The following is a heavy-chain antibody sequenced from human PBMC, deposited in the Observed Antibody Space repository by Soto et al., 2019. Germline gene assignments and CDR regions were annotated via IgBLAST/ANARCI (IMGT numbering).Heavy chain of an antibody. CDR3: ARGANFDN. D-gene: IGHD1-26*01. CDR1: GFTFSSNW. Sequence: EVQLVESGGGLVQPGGSLRLSCAASGFTFSSNWMHWVRQVPGKVLVWVSRIKSDGSSTSYADSVKGRFTISRDNAENTLHLQMNSLRAEDTAVYYCARGANFDNWGQGTLVTVSS. J-gene: IGHJ4*02. V-gene: IGHV3-74*01. CDR2: IKSDGSST.